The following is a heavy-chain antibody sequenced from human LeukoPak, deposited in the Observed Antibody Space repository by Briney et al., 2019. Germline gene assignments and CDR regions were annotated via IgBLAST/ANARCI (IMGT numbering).Heavy chain of an antibody. V-gene: IGHV4-39*07. CDR2: IYHSGST. D-gene: IGHD2-8*01. CDR3: ARGLYLPYYYYYMDV. Sequence: PSETLSLTCTVSGGSISNRNYYWGWIRQPPGKGLEWIGSIYHSGSTYYNPSLKSRVTISVDTSKNQFSLKLSSMTAADTAVYYCARGLYLPYYYYYMDVWGKGTTVTISS. CDR1: GGSISNRNYY. J-gene: IGHJ6*03.